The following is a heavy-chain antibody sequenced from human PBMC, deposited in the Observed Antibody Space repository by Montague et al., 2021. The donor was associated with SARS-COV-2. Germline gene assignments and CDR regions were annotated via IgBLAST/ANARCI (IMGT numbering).Heavy chain of an antibody. D-gene: IGHD6-25*01. CDR2: IYSSGSA. Sequence: SETLSLTCTVSGSSITSYYWCWIRQAPGKGLEWISYIYSSGSASYNPSLRSRVTMSVDKSTNQFSLRLNSVTAADTAVYYCARVFRGQRLAFDFWGQGALVIVSP. CDR3: ARVFRGQRLAFDF. J-gene: IGHJ4*02. CDR1: GSSITSYY. V-gene: IGHV4-59*12.